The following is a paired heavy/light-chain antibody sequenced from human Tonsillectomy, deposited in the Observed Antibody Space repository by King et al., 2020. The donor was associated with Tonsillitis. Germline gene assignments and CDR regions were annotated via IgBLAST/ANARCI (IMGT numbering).Heavy chain of an antibody. D-gene: IGHD2-15*01. V-gene: IGHV1-2*02. CDR1: GDTFGGHH. J-gene: IGHJ1*01. Sequence: QMQLVQSGAEVRRPGASVSVSCKASGDTFGGHHVHWVRQAPGQGLEWMGWINPDSGDTNFAANFLGRVSMTVTKDTSISTAYMGLSSLRPDDTAVYYCATFALASGSSEGSAYRHFRHWGQGTLVTVSS. CDR3: ATFALASGSSEGSAYRHFRH. CDR2: INPDSGDT.
Light chain of an antibody. CDR1: QSVFHTSNNKNY. V-gene: IGKV4-1*01. CDR2: WAS. Sequence: DIVMTQSPDSLAVSLGERATINCKSSQSVFHTSNNKNYLAWYQQKPGQPPKLLIYWASTRESGVPDRFSGSGSGTDFTLTINSLQAEDVAVYYCHQYYKTPFTFGPGTKVNVK. CDR3: HQYYKTPFT. J-gene: IGKJ3*01.